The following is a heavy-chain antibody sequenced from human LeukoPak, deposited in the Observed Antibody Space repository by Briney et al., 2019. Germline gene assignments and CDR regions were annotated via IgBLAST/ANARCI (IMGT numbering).Heavy chain of an antibody. CDR1: GYTFTGYY. D-gene: IGHD3-22*01. CDR2: INPNSGGT. J-gene: IGHJ4*02. V-gene: IGHV1-2*02. Sequence: GASVKVSCKASGYTFTGYYMHRVRQAPGQGLEWMGWINPNSGGTNYAQKFQGRVTMTRDTSISTAYMELSRLRSDDTAVYYCATAPDYDSSGYYYAYFDYWGQGTLVTVSS. CDR3: ATAPDYDSSGYYYAYFDY.